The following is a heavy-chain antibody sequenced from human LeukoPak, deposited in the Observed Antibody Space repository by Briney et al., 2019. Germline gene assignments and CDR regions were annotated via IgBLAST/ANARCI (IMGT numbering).Heavy chain of an antibody. CDR3: AREADSGYYRTVDY. J-gene: IGHJ4*02. CDR2: MSDDGSEK. Sequence: GGSLRLSCTASGFTLSRFAMHWVRPARGKGLEWLGHMSDDGSEKHYVDSVRGRFTISRDPSKNALYLEMTSLRTEDTAVYYCAREADSGYYRTVDYWGQGTMVAVS. CDR1: GFTLSRFA. V-gene: IGHV3-30-3*01. D-gene: IGHD2-15*01.